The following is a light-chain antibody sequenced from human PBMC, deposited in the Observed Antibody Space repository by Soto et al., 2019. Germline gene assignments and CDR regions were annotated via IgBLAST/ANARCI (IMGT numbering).Light chain of an antibody. V-gene: IGLV1-44*01. J-gene: IGLJ1*01. CDR3: AAWDDSLNGFV. CDR1: SSNIGSNT. Sequence: QSALTRPPSASGAPGQRVTISFSGSSSNIGSNTVNLYQQLPGTAPKLLIYTNNQRPSGVRDRFSGSRSGTSASLAISGLQSEDEADYYCAAWDDSLNGFVFGTGTKVTVL. CDR2: TNN.